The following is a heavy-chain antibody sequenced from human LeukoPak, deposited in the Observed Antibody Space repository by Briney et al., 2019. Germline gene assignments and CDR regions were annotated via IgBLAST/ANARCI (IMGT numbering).Heavy chain of an antibody. CDR2: IYYSGST. CDR3: AREVVGSSFFDY. D-gene: IGHD6-6*01. J-gene: IGHJ4*02. V-gene: IGHV4-59*11. CDR1: GGSISSHS. Sequence: SETLFLTCTVSGGSISSHSWSWIRQPPGKGLEWIGYIYYSGSTNYNPSLKSRVSISVDTSKNQFSLKLSSVTAADTAVYYCAREVVGSSFFDYWGQGTLVTVSS.